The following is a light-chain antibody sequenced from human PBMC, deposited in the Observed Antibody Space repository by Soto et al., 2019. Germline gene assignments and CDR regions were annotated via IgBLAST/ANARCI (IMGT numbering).Light chain of an antibody. CDR1: QSISSW. J-gene: IGKJ1*01. CDR2: DAS. CDR3: KQYNSYSRT. V-gene: IGKV1-5*01. Sequence: DIQMTQSPSTLSASVGDRVTITCRASQSISSWLAWYQQKPGKAPKLLIYDASSLESGVPSRFSGSGSETEFTLTISSLQPDDFATYYCKQYNSYSRTFGQGTKVDIK.